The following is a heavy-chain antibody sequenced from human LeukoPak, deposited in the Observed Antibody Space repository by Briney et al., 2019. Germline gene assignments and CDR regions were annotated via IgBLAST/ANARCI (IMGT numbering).Heavy chain of an antibody. J-gene: IGHJ4*02. CDR2: INAGNGNT. CDR1: GYTFTSYY. Sequence: ASVKVSCKASGYTFTSYYTHWVRQAPGQRLEWMGWINAGNGNTKYSQKFQGRVTITRDTSASTAYMELSSLRSEDTAVYYCARAEFRSANFDYWGQGTLVTVSS. V-gene: IGHV1-3*01. CDR3: ARAEFRSANFDY.